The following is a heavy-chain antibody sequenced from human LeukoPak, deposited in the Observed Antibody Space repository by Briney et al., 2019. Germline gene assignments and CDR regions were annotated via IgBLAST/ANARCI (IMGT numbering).Heavy chain of an antibody. Sequence: SETLSLTCTVSGGSISSYYWSWIRQPPGKGLEWIGYIYYSGSTNYNPSLKSRATISVDTSKNQFSLKLSSVTAADTAVYYCARVLWSSSAETFDYWGQGTLVTVSS. CDR2: IYYSGST. CDR3: ARVLWSSSAETFDY. CDR1: GGSISSYY. V-gene: IGHV4-59*01. J-gene: IGHJ4*02. D-gene: IGHD6-6*01.